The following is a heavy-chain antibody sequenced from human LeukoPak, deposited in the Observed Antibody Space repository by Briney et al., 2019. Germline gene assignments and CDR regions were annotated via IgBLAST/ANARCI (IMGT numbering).Heavy chain of an antibody. CDR2: IIPIFGTA. D-gene: IGHD3-22*01. CDR1: GGTFSSYA. Sequence: SVKVSCKASGGTFSSYAISWVRQAPGQGLEWMGVIIPIFGTANYAQKLQGRVTITADESTSTAYMELSSLRSEDTAVYYCARVAFYDSSGYSNYFDYWGQGTLVTASS. J-gene: IGHJ4*02. CDR3: ARVAFYDSSGYSNYFDY. V-gene: IGHV1-69*13.